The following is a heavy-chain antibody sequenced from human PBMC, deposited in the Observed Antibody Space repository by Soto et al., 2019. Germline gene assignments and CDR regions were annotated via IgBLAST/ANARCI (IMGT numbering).Heavy chain of an antibody. CDR2: MNPNSGNT. J-gene: IGHJ6*02. Sequence: ASVKVSCKASGGTFSSYAISWVRQATGQGLEWMGWMNPNSGNTGYAQKFQGRVTMTRNTSISTAYMELSSLRSEDTAVYYCARWVVTYYDFWSGRDPYYGMDVWGQGTTVTVSS. D-gene: IGHD3-3*01. V-gene: IGHV1-8*02. CDR1: GGTFSSYA. CDR3: ARWVVTYYDFWSGRDPYYGMDV.